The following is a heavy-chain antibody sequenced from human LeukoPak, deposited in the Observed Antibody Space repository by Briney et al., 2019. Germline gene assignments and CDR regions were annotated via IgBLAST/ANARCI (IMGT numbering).Heavy chain of an antibody. D-gene: IGHD3-3*01. Sequence: SETLSLTCTVSGGSISSYYWSWIRQPPGRGLEWIGYIYYRGSTNYNSSLKSRVTISLDTSKNQVSLELSSVTAADTAVYYCARGITIFGVVSHFDYWGQGTLVTVSS. CDR1: GGSISSYY. V-gene: IGHV4-59*01. CDR3: ARGITIFGVVSHFDY. CDR2: IYYRGST. J-gene: IGHJ4*02.